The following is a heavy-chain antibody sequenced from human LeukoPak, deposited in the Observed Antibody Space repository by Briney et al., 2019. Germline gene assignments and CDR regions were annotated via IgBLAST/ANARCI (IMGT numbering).Heavy chain of an antibody. D-gene: IGHD5-24*01. Sequence: GGSLRLSCAASGFTFSDYYMSWIRQAPGKGLEWVSYISSSGSTIYYADSVKGRFTISRDNAKNSLYLQMNSLRAEDTAVYYCARTKEMATISYFDSWGQGTLVTVSS. CDR1: GFTFSDYY. CDR3: ARTKEMATISYFDS. J-gene: IGHJ4*02. V-gene: IGHV3-11*04. CDR2: ISSSGSTI.